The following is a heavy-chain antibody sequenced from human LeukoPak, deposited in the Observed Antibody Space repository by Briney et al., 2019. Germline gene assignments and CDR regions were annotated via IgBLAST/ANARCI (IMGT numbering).Heavy chain of an antibody. V-gene: IGHV3-53*01. CDR1: GFTVSTNY. D-gene: IGHD3-10*01. CDR3: ARENTMVRAFDY. Sequence: GGSRRLSFAASGFTVSTNYMGWVRQPPGKGLEWVSVIYSGGTTYYAASGKGRFTMSRDNSKNTLYLQMNSGRAEDTAVYYCARENTMVRAFDYWGQGTLVTVSS. J-gene: IGHJ4*02. CDR2: IYSGGTT.